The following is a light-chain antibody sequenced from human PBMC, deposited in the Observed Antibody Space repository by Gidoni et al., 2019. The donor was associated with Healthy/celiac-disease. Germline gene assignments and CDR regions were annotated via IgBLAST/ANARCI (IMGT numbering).Light chain of an antibody. CDR1: QSVSSY. Sequence: EIVLTQSPATLSLSPVERATLACTSSQSVSSYLAWYQQKPGQTPSLLIYDASNRATGIPARFSGRWSGTDFTLTISSLEPEDFAVYYCQQRSNWPPGLLTFGGGTKVEIK. V-gene: IGKV3-11*01. CDR2: DAS. J-gene: IGKJ4*01. CDR3: QQRSNWPPGLLT.